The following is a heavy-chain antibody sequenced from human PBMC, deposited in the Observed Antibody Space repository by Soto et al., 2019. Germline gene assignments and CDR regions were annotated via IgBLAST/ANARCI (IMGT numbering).Heavy chain of an antibody. CDR1: GYTFTSYG. CDR2: ISGFNDDT. CDR3: ARSGSYYPARNWFGP. D-gene: IGHD3-10*01. V-gene: IGHV1-18*01. J-gene: IGHJ5*02. Sequence: QIGLVQSGAEMKNPGASVKVSCKASGYTFTSYGIIWVRQAPGQGLEWMGWISGFNDDTNLAQRFQGRITVTKDTSTSTAYMELRSLKSDDTAVYYCARSGSYYPARNWFGPWGQGTLVTVSS.